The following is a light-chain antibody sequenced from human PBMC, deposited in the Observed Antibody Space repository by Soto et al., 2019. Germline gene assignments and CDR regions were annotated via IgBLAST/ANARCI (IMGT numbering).Light chain of an antibody. J-gene: IGLJ1*01. Sequence: QSALTQPASVSGSPGQSITISCTGTSSEVGNYNLVSWYQQHPGKAPKLMIYDVSKRPSGVSNRFSGSKSGNTASLTISGLQADDEADYYCCSYAGDSYVLGTGTKLTVL. CDR2: DVS. CDR3: CSYAGDSYV. CDR1: SSEVGNYNL. V-gene: IGLV2-23*02.